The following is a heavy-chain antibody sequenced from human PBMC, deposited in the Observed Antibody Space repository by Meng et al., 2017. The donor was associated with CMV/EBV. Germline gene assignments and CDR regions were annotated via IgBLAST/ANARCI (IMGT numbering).Heavy chain of an antibody. CDR3: VRDTGYSFDY. CDR2: SNTDGTTT. CDR1: TFSLKKYA. J-gene: IGHJ4*02. Sequence: LTGVDSTFSLKKYAMSWVRQAPGKGLLWISRSNTDGTTTTYADSVKGRFTISRDNAKNTLNLQMNSLRVEDTAVYYCVRDTGYSFDYWGQGSLVTVSS. D-gene: IGHD5-12*01. V-gene: IGHV3-74*01.